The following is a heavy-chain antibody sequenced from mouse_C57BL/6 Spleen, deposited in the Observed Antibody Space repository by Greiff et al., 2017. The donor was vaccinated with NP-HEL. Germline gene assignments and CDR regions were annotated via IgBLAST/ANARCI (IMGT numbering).Heavy chain of an antibody. V-gene: IGHV5-6*01. Sequence: EVKLVESGGDLVKPGGSLKLSCAASGFTFSSYGMSWVRQTPDKRLEWVATISSGGSYTYYPDSVKGRFTISRDNAKNTLYLQMSSLKSEDTAMYYCARRGDYFYAMDYWGQGTSVTVSS. CDR2: ISSGGSYT. CDR3: ARRGDYFYAMDY. D-gene: IGHD2-4*01. CDR1: GFTFSSYG. J-gene: IGHJ4*01.